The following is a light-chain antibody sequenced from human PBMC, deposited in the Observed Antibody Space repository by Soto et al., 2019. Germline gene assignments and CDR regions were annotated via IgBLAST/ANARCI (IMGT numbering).Light chain of an antibody. Sequence: EIVLKQSPVGLCLSPGERATLSYRASQSVSRYLAWYQQKPDQAPRLLIYDAFNRATGIPARFSGSGSGTDFTLTISSLEPEDFVVYYCQQRSNWPITFGQGTRLEIK. CDR1: QSVSRY. J-gene: IGKJ5*01. CDR2: DAF. CDR3: QQRSNWPIT. V-gene: IGKV3-11*01.